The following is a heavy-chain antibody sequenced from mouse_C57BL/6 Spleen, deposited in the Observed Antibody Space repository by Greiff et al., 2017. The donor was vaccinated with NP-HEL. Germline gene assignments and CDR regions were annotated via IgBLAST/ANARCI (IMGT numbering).Heavy chain of an antibody. CDR3: ASIYYYGSKSFFPAY. Sequence: QVQLQQPGAELVKPGASVKVSCKASGYTFTSYWMHWVKQRPGQGLEWIGRIHPSDSDTNYNQKFKGKATLTVDKSSSTAYMQLSSLTSEDSAVYYCASIYYYGSKSFFPAYWGQGTLVTVSA. CDR2: IHPSDSDT. CDR1: GYTFTSYW. J-gene: IGHJ3*01. D-gene: IGHD1-1*01. V-gene: IGHV1-74*01.